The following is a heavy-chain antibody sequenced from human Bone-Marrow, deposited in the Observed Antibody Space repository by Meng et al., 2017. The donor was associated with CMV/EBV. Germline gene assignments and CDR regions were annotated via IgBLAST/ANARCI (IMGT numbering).Heavy chain of an antibody. CDR1: GFTFSSYW. D-gene: IGHD2-2*01. J-gene: IGHJ6*02. CDR2: INSDGSST. CDR3: ASWGSTSSAYGMEV. Sequence: GGSLRLSCAASGFTFSSYWMHWVRQAPGKGLVWVSRINSDGSSTSYADSVKGRFTISRDNAKNTLYLQMNSLSAEDTAVYYCASWGSTSSAYGMEVWGPGNTVNVSS. V-gene: IGHV3-74*01.